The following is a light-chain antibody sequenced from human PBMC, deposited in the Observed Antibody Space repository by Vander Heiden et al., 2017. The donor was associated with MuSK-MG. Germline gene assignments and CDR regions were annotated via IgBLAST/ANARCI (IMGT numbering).Light chain of an antibody. CDR2: GNS. Sequence: QSVLPQPPSVSGAPGQRVTISCTGSSSNIGAGYDVHWYQQLPGTAPKLLIYGNSNRPSGVPDRFSGSKSGTSASLAITGLQAEDEADYYCQSYDSRARVFGGGTKLTVL. J-gene: IGLJ2*01. CDR1: SSNIGAGYD. V-gene: IGLV1-40*01. CDR3: QSYDSRARV.